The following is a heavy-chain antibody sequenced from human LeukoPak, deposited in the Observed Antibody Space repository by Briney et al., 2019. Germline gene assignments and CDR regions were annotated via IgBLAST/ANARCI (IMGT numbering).Heavy chain of an antibody. Sequence: SETLSLTCTVSGGSISSSSYYWGWIRQPPGKGLEWIGSIYYSGSPYYNPSLKSRVTISVDTSKNQFSLKLSSVTAADTAVYYCARGLGSSSPRLRYNWFDPWGQGTLVTVSS. J-gene: IGHJ5*02. CDR2: IYYSGSP. V-gene: IGHV4-39*01. CDR3: ARGLGSSSPRLRYNWFDP. D-gene: IGHD6-13*01. CDR1: GGSISSSSYY.